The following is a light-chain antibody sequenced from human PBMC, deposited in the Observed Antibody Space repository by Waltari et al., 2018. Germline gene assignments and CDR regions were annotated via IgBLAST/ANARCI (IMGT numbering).Light chain of an antibody. CDR1: SGRIASNH. J-gene: IGLJ3*02. CDR3: QSYDSPNHWV. CDR2: EDD. V-gene: IGLV6-57*01. Sequence: NLMLTQPHSVSESPGNTVTISCTRSSGRIASNHVHWYQPRPGSTPTIVIYEDDQSPSGVPDRFSGSIDTSANSASLTISGLKTEDEADYYCQSYDSPNHWVFGGGTKLTVL.